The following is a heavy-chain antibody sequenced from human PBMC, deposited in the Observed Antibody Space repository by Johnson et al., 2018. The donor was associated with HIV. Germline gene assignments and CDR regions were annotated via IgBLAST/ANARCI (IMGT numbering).Heavy chain of an antibody. V-gene: IGHV3-30-3*01. J-gene: IGHJ3*01. CDR3: AKVGGSHDYVWGSYPGN. Sequence: QVQLVESGGGLVKPVGSLRLSCAASGFTFSSYAMHWVRQAPGKGLEWVAVISYDGSNKYYAASVKGRFTISSDNFKNTLYLQRKSLRAEDTAVYYCAKVGGSHDYVWGSYPGNWGQGTMVIVSS. CDR1: GFTFSSYA. D-gene: IGHD3-16*02. CDR2: ISYDGSNK.